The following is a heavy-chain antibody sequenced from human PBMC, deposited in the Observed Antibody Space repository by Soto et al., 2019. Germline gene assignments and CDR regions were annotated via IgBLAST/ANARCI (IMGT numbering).Heavy chain of an antibody. V-gene: IGHV1-69*01. CDR2: IIPIFGTA. CDR1: GGTFSSYA. CDR3: ARALRVADYYYYYGMDV. Sequence: QVQLVQSGAEVKKPGSSVKVSCKASGGTFSSYAISWVRLAPGQGLEWMGGIIPIFGTANYAQKFQGRVTITADESTSTAYMELSSLRSEDTAVYYCARALRVADYYYYYGMDVWGQGTTVTVSS. D-gene: IGHD6-19*01. J-gene: IGHJ6*02.